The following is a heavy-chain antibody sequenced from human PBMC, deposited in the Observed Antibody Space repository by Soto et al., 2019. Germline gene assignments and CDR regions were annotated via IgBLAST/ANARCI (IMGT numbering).Heavy chain of an antibody. CDR3: ARGPDSSHWYFDL. CDR1: GGSISSGGYY. V-gene: IGHV4-31*03. J-gene: IGHJ2*01. Sequence: QVQLQESGPGLVKPSQTPSLTCTVSGGSISSGGYYWSWIRQHPGKGLEWIGYIYYSGSTYYNPSLKSRVTISVDTSMNQFSLKLSSVTAADTAVYYCARGPDSSHWYFDLWGRGTLVTVSS. CDR2: IYYSGST. D-gene: IGHD3-3*01.